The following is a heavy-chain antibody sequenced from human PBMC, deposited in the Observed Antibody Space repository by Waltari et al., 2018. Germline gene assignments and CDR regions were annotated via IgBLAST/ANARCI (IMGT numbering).Heavy chain of an antibody. CDR3: ARGLYSDYLSRYYGMDV. J-gene: IGHJ6*02. CDR1: GESFRGYY. V-gene: IGHV4-34*01. CDR2: IDDSGRF. D-gene: IGHD3-16*01. Sequence: QVQLQQWGAGLLKPSETLSLTCAVNGESFRGYYWTWIRQSPDEGLEWIGEIDDSGRFRSTPSLKSRVRMSRDTSKRQVSLKLRSVTASDTAVYYCARGLYSDYLSRYYGMDVWGQGTTVTVSS.